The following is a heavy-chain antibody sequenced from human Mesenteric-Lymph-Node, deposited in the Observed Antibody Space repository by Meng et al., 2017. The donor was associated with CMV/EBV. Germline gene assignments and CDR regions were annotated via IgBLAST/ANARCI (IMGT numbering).Heavy chain of an antibody. CDR1: GDSVSSGSYF. CDR2: VDFSGTT. V-gene: IGHV4-61*01. J-gene: IGHJ6*02. Sequence: SETLSLTCTVSGDSVSSGSYFWSWIRQPPGKGLEWIGYVDFSGTTEYNPSLKSRVTISVDTSKNQFSLKLSSVTAADTAVYYCAREGYYGMDVWGQGTTVTVSS. CDR3: AREGYYGMDV.